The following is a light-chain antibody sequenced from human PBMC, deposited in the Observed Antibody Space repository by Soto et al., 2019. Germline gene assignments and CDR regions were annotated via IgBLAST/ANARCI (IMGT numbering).Light chain of an antibody. CDR2: DAS. Sequence: EIVLTQSPATLSLSPGERATLSFRASQSVSSYLAWYQQTPCQAPRLLIYDASNRANGIPARFSGSGYGTDFTLTISTLEPEVSAVYYCQQRSNWPRLTLGGGTKVEIK. CDR3: QQRSNWPRLT. CDR1: QSVSSY. V-gene: IGKV3-11*01. J-gene: IGKJ4*02.